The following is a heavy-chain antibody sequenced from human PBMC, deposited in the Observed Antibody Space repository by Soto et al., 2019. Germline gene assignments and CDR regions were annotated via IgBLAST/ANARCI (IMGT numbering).Heavy chain of an antibody. Sequence: EVQLVQSGAEVKKPGESLKISCKGSGYSFTSYWIGWVRQMPGKGLEWMGIIYPGDSDTRYSPSFQGQVTISADKSISTAYLQWSSLKASDTAMYYCARIPKEIVVVVAATLGWFDPWGQGTLVTVSS. J-gene: IGHJ5*02. D-gene: IGHD2-15*01. CDR2: IYPGDSDT. CDR3: ARIPKEIVVVVAATLGWFDP. V-gene: IGHV5-51*01. CDR1: GYSFTSYW.